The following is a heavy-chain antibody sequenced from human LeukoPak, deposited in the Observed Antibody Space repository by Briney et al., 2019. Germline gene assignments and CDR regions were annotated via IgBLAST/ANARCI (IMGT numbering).Heavy chain of an antibody. CDR2: ISGNGGNT. Sequence: GGSLRLSCAASGFIFSTYAMHWVRQAPGKGLEYVSSISGNGGNTYYANSVKGRFTISRDNSKNTLYLQMGSLRAEDMAVYYSARYCSGGSCYTGAFDIWGQGAMVTVSS. CDR1: GFIFSTYA. V-gene: IGHV3-64*01. CDR3: ARYCSGGSCYTGAFDI. D-gene: IGHD2-15*01. J-gene: IGHJ3*02.